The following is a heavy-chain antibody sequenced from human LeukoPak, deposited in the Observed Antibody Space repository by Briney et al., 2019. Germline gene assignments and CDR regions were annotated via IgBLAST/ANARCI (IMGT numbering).Heavy chain of an antibody. V-gene: IGHV3-23*01. CDR2: ISGSDDNT. J-gene: IGHJ3*02. Sequence: GGSLRLSCAASEFTFSSYAMSWVRQAPGKGLEWVSAISGSDDNTYYADSVKGRFTISRDISKNTLYLQMNSLRAEDTAVYYCAKEASRQQPVGAFDIWGQGTMVTVSS. D-gene: IGHD6-13*01. CDR3: AKEASRQQPVGAFDI. CDR1: EFTFSSYA.